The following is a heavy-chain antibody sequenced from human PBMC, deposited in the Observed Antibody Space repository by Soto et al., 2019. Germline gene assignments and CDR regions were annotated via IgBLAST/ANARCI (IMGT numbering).Heavy chain of an antibody. J-gene: IGHJ5*02. CDR1: GYTFTNYG. Sequence: ASVKVSCKASGYTFTNYGISWVRQAPGQGLEWMGWISAYNGITEYAQRLQGRVTMTTDTSTSTAYMELRSLRTDDTAVYYCARDRRGITVFGVIIRDNDWFDPWGQGTLVTVSS. V-gene: IGHV1-18*01. CDR2: ISAYNGIT. CDR3: ARDRRGITVFGVIIRDNDWFDP. D-gene: IGHD3-3*01.